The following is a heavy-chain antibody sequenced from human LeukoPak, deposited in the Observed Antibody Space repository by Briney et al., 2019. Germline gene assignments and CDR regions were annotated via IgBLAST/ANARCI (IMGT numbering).Heavy chain of an antibody. CDR1: GYSISSGYY. V-gene: IGHV4-38-2*02. D-gene: IGHD3-3*01. Sequence: SETLSLTCTVSGYSISSGYYWGWIRQPPGKGLEWIGSIYHSGSTYYNPSLKSRVTISVDTSKNQFSLKLSSVTAADTAVYYCARAYGTLEWTHNYFYYYMDVWGKGTTVTVSS. CDR2: IYHSGST. J-gene: IGHJ6*03. CDR3: ARAYGTLEWTHNYFYYYMDV.